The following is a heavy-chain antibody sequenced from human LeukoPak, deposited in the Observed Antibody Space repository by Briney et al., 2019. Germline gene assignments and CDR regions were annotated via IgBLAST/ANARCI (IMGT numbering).Heavy chain of an antibody. CDR2: IYYSGST. CDR3: ARGPQNFWSGYWTPNYFDY. V-gene: IGHV4-31*03. J-gene: IGHJ4*02. CDR1: VGSISSGGYY. D-gene: IGHD3-3*01. Sequence: SETLSLTCTVSVGSISSGGYYWSWIRQHPGKGLEWIGYIYYSGSTYYNPSLKSRVTISVDTSKNQFSLKLSSVTAADTAVYYCARGPQNFWSGYWTPNYFDYWGQGTLATVSS.